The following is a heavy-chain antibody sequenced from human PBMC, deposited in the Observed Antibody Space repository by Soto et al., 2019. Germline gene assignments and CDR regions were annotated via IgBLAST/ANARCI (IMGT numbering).Heavy chain of an antibody. CDR1: GFTFSDYS. Sequence: GGSLRLSXTASGFTFSDYSMSWIRQAPGKGLEWLAFIDSRGRTLSYADSVRGRFTISRDNAENSVYLQMDSLRADDTAVYYGARQAARNYIDSWGQGKSVTVSS. CDR3: ARQAARNYIDS. V-gene: IGHV3-11*01. D-gene: IGHD6-6*01. J-gene: IGHJ4*02. CDR2: IDSRGRTL.